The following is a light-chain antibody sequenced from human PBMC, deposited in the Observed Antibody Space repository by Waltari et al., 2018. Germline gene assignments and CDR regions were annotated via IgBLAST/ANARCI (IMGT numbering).Light chain of an antibody. CDR3: QVWDSSSDHPL. CDR1: NIGSKS. V-gene: IGLV3-21*02. J-gene: IGLJ2*01. Sequence: SYVLTQPPSVSVAPGQTARITCGGNNIGSKSVHWYQQKPGQAPVLVVYDDSDRPSGIPEGFSGSTSGNTATLTISRVEAGDEADYYCQVWDSSSDHPLFGGGIKLTVL. CDR2: DDS.